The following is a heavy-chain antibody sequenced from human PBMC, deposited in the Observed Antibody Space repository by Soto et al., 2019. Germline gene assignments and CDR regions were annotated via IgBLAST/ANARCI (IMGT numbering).Heavy chain of an antibody. D-gene: IGHD3-9*01. V-gene: IGHV1-24*01. CDR1: GYGITVLS. CDR2: FDHEDGET. CDR3: ATSRYYDILTGKYNWFDP. J-gene: IGHJ5*02. Sequence: ASVQVSCKVSGYGITVLSMHWVRQAPGKGLEWLGGFDHEDGETIYAQKFQGRVTMTEDTSTDTAYMELSSLRSEDTAVYYCATSRYYDILTGKYNWFDPWGQGTLVTVSS.